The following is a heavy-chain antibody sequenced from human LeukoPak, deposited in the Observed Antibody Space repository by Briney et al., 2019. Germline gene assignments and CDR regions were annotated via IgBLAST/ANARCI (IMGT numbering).Heavy chain of an antibody. Sequence: GASVKVSCTASGYTFIRYAINWPRQVPGQGLEWMGWINMYTANPAYAQGFTERFVFSLDTSVSTAYLEISNLKAEDTAVYYCARHDNDDDFDYWGQGTLVTVSS. J-gene: IGHJ4*02. CDR2: INMYTANP. V-gene: IGHV7-4-1*02. CDR3: ARHDNDDDFDY. D-gene: IGHD3-16*01. CDR1: GYTFIRYA.